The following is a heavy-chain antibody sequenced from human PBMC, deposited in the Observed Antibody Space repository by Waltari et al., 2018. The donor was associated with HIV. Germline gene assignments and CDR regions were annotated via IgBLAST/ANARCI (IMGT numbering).Heavy chain of an antibody. J-gene: IGHJ4*02. CDR3: ATERSSGVATGY. V-gene: IGHV1-24*01. D-gene: IGHD2-15*01. Sequence: QVQLVQSGAEVKKPGASVKVSCKVSGYTLTELSMHWVRQAPGKGLEGMGGFDPENGETIYEQKCQGRVTMTEKTSTDTAYMELSSLRSEDTAVYYCATERSSGVATGYWGQGTLVTVSS. CDR2: FDPENGET. CDR1: GYTLTELS.